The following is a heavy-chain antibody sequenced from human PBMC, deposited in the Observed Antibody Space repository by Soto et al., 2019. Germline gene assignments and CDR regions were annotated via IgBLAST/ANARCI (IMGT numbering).Heavy chain of an antibody. CDR3: ASRDGYNYNFDY. J-gene: IGHJ4*02. Sequence: SETLSLTCTVSGGSISSSSYYWGWIRQPPGKGLEWIGSIYYSGSTYYNPSPKSRVTISVDTSKNQFSLKLSSVTAADTAVYYCASRDGYNYNFDYWGQGTLVTVS. V-gene: IGHV4-39*01. CDR1: GGSISSSSYY. CDR2: IYYSGST. D-gene: IGHD5-12*01.